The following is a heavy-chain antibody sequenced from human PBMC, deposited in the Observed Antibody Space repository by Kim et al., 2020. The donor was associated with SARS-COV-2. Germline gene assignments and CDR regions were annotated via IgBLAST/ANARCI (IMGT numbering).Heavy chain of an antibody. D-gene: IGHD2-2*01. CDR1: GFTFSSYA. J-gene: IGHJ4*02. V-gene: IGHV3-23*01. CDR3: AKDGGGRRGIVVVPAAKYMGYFDY. CDR2: ISGSGGST. Sequence: GGSLRLSCAASGFTFSSYAMSWVRQAPGKGLEWVSAISGSGGSTYYADSVKGRFTISRDNSKNTLYLQMNSLRAEDTAVYYCAKDGGGRRGIVVVPAAKYMGYFDYWGQGTLVTVSS.